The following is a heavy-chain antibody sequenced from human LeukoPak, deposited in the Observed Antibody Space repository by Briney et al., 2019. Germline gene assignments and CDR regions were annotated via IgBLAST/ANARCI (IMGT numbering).Heavy chain of an antibody. J-gene: IGHJ4*02. CDR3: AKDNSAAGTPFDY. V-gene: IGHV3-23*01. CDR1: GFTFSSYA. D-gene: IGHD6-13*01. Sequence: GGSLRLSCAASGFTFSSYAMTWVRQAPGKGLEWVSAIIGSGGSTYYADSVKGRFTISRDNSKNTLYLQMNSLRAEDTAVYYCAKDNSAAGTPFDYWGQGTLVTVSS. CDR2: IIGSGGST.